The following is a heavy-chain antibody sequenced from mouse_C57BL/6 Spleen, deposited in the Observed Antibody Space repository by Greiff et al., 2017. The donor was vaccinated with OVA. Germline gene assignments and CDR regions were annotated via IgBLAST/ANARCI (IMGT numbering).Heavy chain of an antibody. Sequence: QVQLQQPGAELVRPGSSVKLSCKASGYTFSSYWMHWVKQRPIQGLEWIGNIDPSDSETHYNQKFKDKATLTVDKSSSPAYMQLSSLTSEDSAVYYCARKGYYYAMDYWGQGTSVTVSS. CDR1: GYTFSSYW. D-gene: IGHD1-1*02. CDR2: IDPSDSET. CDR3: ARKGYYYAMDY. J-gene: IGHJ4*01. V-gene: IGHV1-52*01.